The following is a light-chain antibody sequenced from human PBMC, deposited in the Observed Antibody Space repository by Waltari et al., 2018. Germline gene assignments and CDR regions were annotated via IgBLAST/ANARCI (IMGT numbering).Light chain of an antibody. CDR3: QQRSYWPPFT. CDR2: VTS. J-gene: IGKJ2*01. V-gene: IGKV3-11*01. CDR1: QKLNNF. Sequence: EIVSTQSPATLSLSPGETAPLSCRASQKLNNFLAWYQQKPGQAPSLVIYVTSNRATGSAARFTGGGSGTDVTLTISDLEPEDSAVYYCQQRSYWPPFTFGQGTKLEMK.